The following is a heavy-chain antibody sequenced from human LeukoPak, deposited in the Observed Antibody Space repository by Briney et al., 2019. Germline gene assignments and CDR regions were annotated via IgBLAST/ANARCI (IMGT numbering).Heavy chain of an antibody. D-gene: IGHD3-22*01. J-gene: IGHJ4*02. V-gene: IGHV3-33*01. CDR2: IWYDGSNK. CDR3: ARDYYDSSGYYFIDY. Sequence: QPGRSLRLSCAASGFTFSSYGMHWVRQAPGKGLEWVAGIWYDGSNKYYADSVKGRFTISRENSKNTLYLQMNSLRAEDTAVYYCARDYYDSSGYYFIDYWGQGTLVTVSS. CDR1: GFTFSSYG.